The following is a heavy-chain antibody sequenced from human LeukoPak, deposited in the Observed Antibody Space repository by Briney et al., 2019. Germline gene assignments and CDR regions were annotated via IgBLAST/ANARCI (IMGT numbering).Heavy chain of an antibody. CDR1: GFTFSSYS. Sequence: NSGGSLRLSCAASGFTFSSYSMNWVRQAPGKGLEWVSSISSSSSYIYYADSVKGRFTISRDNAKNSLSLQMNSMRAEDTAVYYCARVEGLEYDSSGYYYTFDYWGQGTLVTVSS. D-gene: IGHD3-22*01. V-gene: IGHV3-21*01. CDR2: ISSSSSYI. J-gene: IGHJ4*02. CDR3: ARVEGLEYDSSGYYYTFDY.